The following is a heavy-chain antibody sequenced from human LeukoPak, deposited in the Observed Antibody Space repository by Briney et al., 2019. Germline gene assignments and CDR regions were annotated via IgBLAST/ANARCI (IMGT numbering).Heavy chain of an antibody. J-gene: IGHJ4*02. CDR3: AKKGATTGNFDY. CDR2: ISGSGGDT. Sequence: GGSLRLSCAASGFTFSNFLMTWVRQAPGKGPEWVSAISGSGGDTYYADSVKGRFTISRDNSKNTLYLQMNSLRAEDTAVYYCAKKGATTGNFDYWGQGTLVTVSS. D-gene: IGHD1-26*01. V-gene: IGHV3-23*01. CDR1: GFTFSNFL.